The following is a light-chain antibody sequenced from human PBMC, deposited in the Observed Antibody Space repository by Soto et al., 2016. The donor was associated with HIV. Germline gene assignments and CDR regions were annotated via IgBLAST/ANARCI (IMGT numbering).Light chain of an antibody. CDR1: RLGDTF. J-gene: IGLJ2*01. V-gene: IGLV3-1*01. CDR3: QAVDTNSHVV. Sequence: SYDLTQPPSVSVSPGQTASITCSADRLGDTFVSWYHQRPGHSPILVIYQDSKRPFEIPERFSGSSSGNTATLTIGGTQVADEGDYFCQAVDTNSHVVFGGGTKLTV. CDR2: QDS.